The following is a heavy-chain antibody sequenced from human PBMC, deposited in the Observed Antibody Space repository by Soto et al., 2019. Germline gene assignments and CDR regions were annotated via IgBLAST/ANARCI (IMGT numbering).Heavy chain of an antibody. CDR3: AKAGLSSGWSPSYFDY. Sequence: EVQLLESGGGLVQPGRSLRLSCAASGFTFSSYAMNWVRQAPGKGLEWVSAMSGTGGSTYYADSVKGRFTISRVNSKNTLYIQMNSLRVEDTAVFYCAKAGLSSGWSPSYFDYWGQGTLVTVSS. V-gene: IGHV3-23*01. J-gene: IGHJ4*02. D-gene: IGHD6-19*01. CDR1: GFTFSSYA. CDR2: MSGTGGST.